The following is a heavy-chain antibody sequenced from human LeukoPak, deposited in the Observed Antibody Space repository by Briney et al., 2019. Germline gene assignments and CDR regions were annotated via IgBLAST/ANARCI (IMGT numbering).Heavy chain of an antibody. D-gene: IGHD3-22*01. J-gene: IGHJ3*01. CDR2: ISGSGGST. V-gene: IGHV3-23*01. CDR3: AKDGPYYYDSSGYFFV. CDR1: GFTFSSYA. Sequence: PGGSLRLSCAASGFTFSSYAMSWVRQAPGKGLEWVSAISGSGGSTYYADSVKGRFTISRDNSKNTLYLQMNSLRAEDTAVYYCAKDGPYYYDSSGYFFVWGQGTMVTVSS.